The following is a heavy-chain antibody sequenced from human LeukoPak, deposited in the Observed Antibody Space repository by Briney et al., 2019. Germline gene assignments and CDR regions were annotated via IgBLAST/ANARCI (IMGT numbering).Heavy chain of an antibody. V-gene: IGHV3-15*01. CDR3: TTETTFTVHGYYFDY. CDR1: GFTFSNAW. Sequence: GGSLRLSCAASGFTFSNAWMSWVCQAPGKGLEWVGRIKSKTDGGTTDYAAPVKGRFTISRDDSKNTLYLQMNSLKTEDTAVYYCTTETTFTVHGYYFDYWGQGTLVTVSS. D-gene: IGHD4-17*01. CDR2: IKSKTDGGTT. J-gene: IGHJ4*02.